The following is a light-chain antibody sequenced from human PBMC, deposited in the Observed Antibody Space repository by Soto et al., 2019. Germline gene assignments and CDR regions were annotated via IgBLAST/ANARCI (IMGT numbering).Light chain of an antibody. J-gene: IGLJ2*01. CDR1: SSDVGSYNL. CDR2: EGS. Sequence: SALTQPASVSGSPGQSITISCAGTSSDVGSYNLVSWYQQHPGKAPKLMIYEGSKRPSGVSNRFSGSKSGNTASLTISGLQAEDEADYYCCSYAGSSTVVFGGGTKRTVL. CDR3: CSYAGSSTVV. V-gene: IGLV2-23*01.